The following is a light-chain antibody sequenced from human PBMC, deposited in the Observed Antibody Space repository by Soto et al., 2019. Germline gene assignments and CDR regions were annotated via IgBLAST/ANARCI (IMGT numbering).Light chain of an antibody. CDR2: AAV. V-gene: IGKV3-20*01. Sequence: EIVLTQSPATLSSFPGDRVTLSCRASQGVNTRLAWYQHRPGQAPRLLIYAAVSRATDVPDRFSGSGSGTEFTLTISRLEPEDFAVYYCQQHGASFTFGPGTKVDIK. J-gene: IGKJ3*01. CDR3: QQHGASFT. CDR1: QGVNTR.